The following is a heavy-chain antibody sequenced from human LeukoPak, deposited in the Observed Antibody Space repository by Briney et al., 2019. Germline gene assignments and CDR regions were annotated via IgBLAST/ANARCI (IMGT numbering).Heavy chain of an antibody. J-gene: IGHJ5*02. CDR2: IYHSGST. Sequence: SETLSLTCTVSGGSISSSSYYWSWIRQPPGKGLEWIGYIYHSGSTYYNPSLKSRVTISVDRSKNQFSLKLSSVTAADTAVYYCARVATPNWFDPWGQGTLVTVSS. CDR1: GGSISSSSYY. V-gene: IGHV4-30-2*01. D-gene: IGHD5-12*01. CDR3: ARVATPNWFDP.